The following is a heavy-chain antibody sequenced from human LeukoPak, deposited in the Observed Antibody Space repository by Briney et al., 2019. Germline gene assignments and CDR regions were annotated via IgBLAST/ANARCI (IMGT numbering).Heavy chain of an antibody. D-gene: IGHD1/OR15-1a*01. CDR2: ISSSSSTI. CDR1: GFTFSSYS. J-gene: IGHJ6*02. Sequence: PGGSLRLSCAASGFTFSSYSMNWVRQAPGKGLEWVSYISSSSSTIYYADSVKGRFTISRDNAKNSLYLQMNSLRAEDTAVYYCARDGKKTTYGMDVWGQGTTVTVSS. CDR3: ARDGKKTTYGMDV. V-gene: IGHV3-48*01.